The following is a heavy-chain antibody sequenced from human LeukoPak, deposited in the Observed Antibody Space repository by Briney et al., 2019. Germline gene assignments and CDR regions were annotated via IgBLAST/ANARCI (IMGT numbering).Heavy chain of an antibody. V-gene: IGHV3-48*02. CDR2: ISSSSSTI. D-gene: IGHD3-10*01. CDR1: GFTFSAYT. Sequence: GGSLRLSCAASGFTFSAYTMNWVRQAPGKGLEGVSYISSSSSTIYYADSVKGRFTISRDNAKNSLYLQMNSLRDEDTAVYYCARGRFGDPTPSFDYWGQGTLVTVSS. J-gene: IGHJ4*02. CDR3: ARGRFGDPTPSFDY.